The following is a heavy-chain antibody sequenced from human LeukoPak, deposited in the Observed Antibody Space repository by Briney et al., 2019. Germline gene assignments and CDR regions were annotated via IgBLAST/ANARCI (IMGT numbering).Heavy chain of an antibody. D-gene: IGHD3-10*01. J-gene: IGHJ4*02. CDR2: ISGSGGST. Sequence: PGGSLRLSCAASGFTFSSYAMSWVRQAPGKGLEWVSAISGSGGSTYYADSVKGRFTISRDNSKNMLYLQMNSLRAEDTAVYYCAKMGVRGAGTNSDYWGQGTLVTVSS. V-gene: IGHV3-23*01. CDR3: AKMGVRGAGTNSDY. CDR1: GFTFSSYA.